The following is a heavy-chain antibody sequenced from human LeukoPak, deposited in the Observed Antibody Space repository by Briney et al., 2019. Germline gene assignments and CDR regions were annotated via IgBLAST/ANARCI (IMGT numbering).Heavy chain of an antibody. J-gene: IGHJ4*02. CDR2: IWYDGSRK. CDR3: AKARDGYNYGHH. D-gene: IGHD5-24*01. CDR1: GFTFSNYG. V-gene: IGHV3-33*03. Sequence: SGASLRLSCVGSGFTFSNYGMHWVRQGPGKGLEWVALIWYDGSRKFYSDSVRGRFTISRDNSKNTLYLEMDSLRDEDTAKYYCAKARDGYNYGHHWGQGTLVTVSS.